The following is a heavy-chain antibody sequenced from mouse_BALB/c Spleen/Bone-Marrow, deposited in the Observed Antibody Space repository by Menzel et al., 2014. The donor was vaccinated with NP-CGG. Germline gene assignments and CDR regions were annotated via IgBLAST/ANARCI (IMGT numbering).Heavy chain of an antibody. J-gene: IGHJ2*01. V-gene: IGHV1-4*02. CDR2: INPIRGYT. D-gene: IGHD1-1*01. CDR1: GYTFTSNT. CDR3: AREATYYAYFDY. Sequence: QVHVKQSAAELARPGASVKMSCKASGYTFTSNTIQWVKQRPGQGLEWIGYINPIRGYTDYNQKFKDKTTLTADKSSNTAYMQLSSLTSEDSAVYYCAREATYYAYFDYWGQGTILTVSS.